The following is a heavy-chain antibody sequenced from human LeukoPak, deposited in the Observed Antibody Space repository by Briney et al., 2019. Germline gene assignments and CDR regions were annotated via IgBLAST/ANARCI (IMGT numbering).Heavy chain of an antibody. CDR1: GFTFSTFD. V-gene: IGHV3-23*01. CDR3: VKGDWLDY. CDR2: ISGSTGST. J-gene: IGHJ4*02. D-gene: IGHD3-9*01. Sequence: GGSLRLSCAASGFTFSTFDMSWARQTPGKGLEWVSVISGSTGSTYYAGSVKGRFTISRDNSKDTLYLQMTSLSAEDTALYYCVKGDWLDYWGQGTLVTVSS.